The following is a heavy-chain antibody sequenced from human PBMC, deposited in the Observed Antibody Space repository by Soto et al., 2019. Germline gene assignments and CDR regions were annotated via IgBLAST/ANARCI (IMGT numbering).Heavy chain of an antibody. D-gene: IGHD6-13*01. CDR3: AGDGSSWYGGYDY. Sequence: GGSLRLSCAASGFIFSGYAMHWVRQAPGKGLEWVAVISNDGSNKYNADSVKGRFTISRDNSKNTLYLQMNSLRAEDTAVYYCAGDGSSWYGGYDYWGQGILVTVSS. CDR1: GFIFSGYA. V-gene: IGHV3-30-3*01. J-gene: IGHJ4*02. CDR2: ISNDGSNK.